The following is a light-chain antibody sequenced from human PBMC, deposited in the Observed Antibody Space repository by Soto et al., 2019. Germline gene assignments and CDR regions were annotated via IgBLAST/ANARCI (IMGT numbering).Light chain of an antibody. Sequence: TQSPATLSGSVGDRVTITCRASQTISSWLAWYQQKPGKAPKLLIYKASTLKSGVPSRFSGSGSGTEFTLTISSLQPDDFATYSCQQYNSYSPATFGQGTKVDIK. V-gene: IGKV1-5*03. CDR2: KAS. CDR3: QQYNSYSPAT. J-gene: IGKJ1*01. CDR1: QTISSW.